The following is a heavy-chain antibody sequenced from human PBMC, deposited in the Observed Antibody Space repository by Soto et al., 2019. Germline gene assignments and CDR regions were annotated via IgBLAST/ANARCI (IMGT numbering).Heavy chain of an antibody. CDR1: GGSISSSSYY. Sequence: SETLSLTCTVSGGSISSSSYYWGWIRQPPGKGLEWIGSIYYSGSTYYNPSLKSRVTISVDTSKNQFSLKLSSVTAADTAVYYCARLPITMVRGVPHVFDPWGQGTLVTVPQ. V-gene: IGHV4-39*01. D-gene: IGHD3-10*01. J-gene: IGHJ5*02. CDR3: ARLPITMVRGVPHVFDP. CDR2: IYYSGST.